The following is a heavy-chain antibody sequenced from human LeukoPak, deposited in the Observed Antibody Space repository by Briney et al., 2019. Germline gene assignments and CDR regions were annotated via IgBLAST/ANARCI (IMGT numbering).Heavy chain of an antibody. D-gene: IGHD1-14*01. Sequence: ASVKVSCKPTGYSFTAYYIFWMRQAPGQGLECMGWINRYNGATKYAQRFQSRVTMTRDTSISTAYMELSRLRSDDTATYYCASWAGGNEPVASFDYWGQGTLVTVSS. CDR3: ASWAGGNEPVASFDY. J-gene: IGHJ4*02. V-gene: IGHV1-2*02. CDR1: GYSFTAYY. CDR2: INRYNGAT.